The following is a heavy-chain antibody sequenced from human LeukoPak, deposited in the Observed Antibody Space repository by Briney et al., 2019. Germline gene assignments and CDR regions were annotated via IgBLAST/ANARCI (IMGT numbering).Heavy chain of an antibody. J-gene: IGHJ3*02. CDR3: ARGGDIVVAPATDAFDI. V-gene: IGHV4-39*01. Sequence: PSETLSLTCTVSGGSISSSSYYWGWIRQPPGKGLEWIGSIYYSGSTYYTPSLKSRVTISVDTSKNQFSLKLSSVTAADTAVYYCARGGDIVVAPATDAFDIWGQGTMVTVSS. CDR1: GGSISSSSYY. D-gene: IGHD2-2*01. CDR2: IYYSGST.